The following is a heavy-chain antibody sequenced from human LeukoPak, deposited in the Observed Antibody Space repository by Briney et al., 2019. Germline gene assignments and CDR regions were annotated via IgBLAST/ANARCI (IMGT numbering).Heavy chain of an antibody. Sequence: GGSLRLSCAASGFTFSSYSMNWVRQAPGKGLEWISYISSASNTIYYADSVKGRFTISRDNAKNSVYLQMNSLRAEDTAMYYCARDDWFGDYYWFDPWGQGTLVTVSS. CDR1: GFTFSSYS. CDR3: ARDDWFGDYYWFDP. V-gene: IGHV3-48*01. CDR2: ISSASNTI. J-gene: IGHJ5*02. D-gene: IGHD3-10*01.